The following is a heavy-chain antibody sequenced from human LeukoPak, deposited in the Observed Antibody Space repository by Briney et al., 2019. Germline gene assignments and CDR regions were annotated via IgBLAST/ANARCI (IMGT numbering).Heavy chain of an antibody. CDR1: GGSFSGYY. D-gene: IGHD3-10*01. CDR2: INHSGST. V-gene: IGHV4-34*01. J-gene: IGHJ5*02. Sequence: PSETLSLTCAVYGGSFSGYYWSWIRQPPGKGLEWIGEINHSGSTNYNPSLKSRVTISVDTSKNQFSLKLSSVTAADTAVHYCARKNPRGVITLGWFDPWGQGTLVTVSS. CDR3: ARKNPRGVITLGWFDP.